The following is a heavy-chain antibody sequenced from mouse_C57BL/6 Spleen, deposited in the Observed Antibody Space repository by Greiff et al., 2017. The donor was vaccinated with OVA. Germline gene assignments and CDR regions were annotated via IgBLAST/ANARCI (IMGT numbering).Heavy chain of an antibody. CDR1: GFTFSSYA. CDR2: ISDGGSYT. CDR3: ARAYYCGSSSLYYFDY. D-gene: IGHD1-1*01. J-gene: IGHJ2*01. V-gene: IGHV5-4*03. Sequence: EVKLMESGGGLVKPGGSLKLSCAASGFTFSSYAMSWVRQTPEKRLEWVATISDGGSYTYYPDNVKGRFTISRDTAKNNLYLQMSHLKSEDTAMYYCARAYYCGSSSLYYFDYWGKGTTLTVSS.